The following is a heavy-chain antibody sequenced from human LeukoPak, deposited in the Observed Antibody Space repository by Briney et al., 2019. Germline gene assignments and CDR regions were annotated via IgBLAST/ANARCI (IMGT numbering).Heavy chain of an antibody. CDR2: ISTYNGNT. V-gene: IGHV1-18*01. CDR1: GYSFSNYG. CDR3: ARVFTIFGVVITYYMDV. J-gene: IGHJ6*03. Sequence: ALVKVSCKPSGYSFSNYGISWVRQAPGRGLEWMGWISTYNGNTIYAQKFQGRVTMTTDTSTSTAYMELRSLRFDDTAVYYCARVFTIFGVVITYYMDVWGKGTTVTVSS. D-gene: IGHD3-3*01.